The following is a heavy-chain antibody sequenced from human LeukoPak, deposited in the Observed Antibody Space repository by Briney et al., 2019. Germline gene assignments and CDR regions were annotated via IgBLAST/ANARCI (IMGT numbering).Heavy chain of an antibody. Sequence: ASVKVSCKASGYTFTSYDINWVRQATGQGLEWMGWMNPSSGNTGYAQKFQGRVTITRNTSISTAYMELSSLRSEDTAVYYCAREGDPTVTRKYYYYYYYMDVWGKGTTVTVSS. V-gene: IGHV1-8*03. CDR2: MNPSSGNT. J-gene: IGHJ6*03. D-gene: IGHD4-17*01. CDR1: GYTFTSYD. CDR3: AREGDPTVTRKYYYYYYYMDV.